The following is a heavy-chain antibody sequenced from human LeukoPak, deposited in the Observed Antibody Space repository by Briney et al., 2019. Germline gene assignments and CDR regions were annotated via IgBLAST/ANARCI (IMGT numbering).Heavy chain of an antibody. Sequence: SETLSLTCTASDGSIISSSYYWGWVRQPPGKELEWIGTFYYSGSTYNNPSLKSRVTISVDTSKNQFSLKLSSVTAADTAVYYCARLRSGYYTYWGQGTLVTVSS. CDR3: ARLRSGYYTY. CDR2: FYYSGST. J-gene: IGHJ4*02. CDR1: DGSIISSSYY. V-gene: IGHV4-39*07. D-gene: IGHD3-3*01.